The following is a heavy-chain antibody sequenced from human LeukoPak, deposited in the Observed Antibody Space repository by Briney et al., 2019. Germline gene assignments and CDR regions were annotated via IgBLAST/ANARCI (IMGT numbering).Heavy chain of an antibody. D-gene: IGHD3-22*01. J-gene: IGHJ4*02. CDR3: ARVRTAYYHDSSGALLYY. CDR1: GYTFSSYY. V-gene: IGHV1-46*01. Sequence: ASGKVSCKASGYTFSSYYIHWVRQAPGQGLEWMGIINPSGGSTRYAQKFQGRVTMTRDMSTSTVYMELSSLRSEDTAVYYCARVRTAYYHDSSGALLYYWGQGTLVTVSS. CDR2: INPSGGST.